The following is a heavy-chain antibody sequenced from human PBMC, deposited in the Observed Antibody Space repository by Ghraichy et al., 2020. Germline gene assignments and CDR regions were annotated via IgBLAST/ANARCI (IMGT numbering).Heavy chain of an antibody. CDR1: GGSINTYY. CDR3: ARVRVSRGPYFFDN. CDR2: IYYNGST. V-gene: IGHV4-59*01. J-gene: IGHJ4*02. Sequence: SETLSLTCAVSGGSINTYYWSWIRQPPGKGLEWIGYIYYNGSTNYSPSLESRVTISLDTSENQFSLKLTSVTAADTAVYYCARVRVSRGPYFFDNWGQGTLVTVSS. D-gene: IGHD5/OR15-5a*01.